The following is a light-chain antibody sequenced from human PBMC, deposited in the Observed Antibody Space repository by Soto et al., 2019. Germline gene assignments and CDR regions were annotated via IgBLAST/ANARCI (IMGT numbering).Light chain of an antibody. CDR3: QQRSNWPPYT. CDR1: QSVSSY. CDR2: DAS. V-gene: IGKV3-11*01. Sequence: EIVLTQSPATLSLSPGERATLSCRASQSVSSYLAWYQQKPGQAPRLLIYDASNRATAIPPRFSGSGSGTDFTLTISSLEPEDFAVYYCQQRSNWPPYTFGQGTKLEIK. J-gene: IGKJ2*01.